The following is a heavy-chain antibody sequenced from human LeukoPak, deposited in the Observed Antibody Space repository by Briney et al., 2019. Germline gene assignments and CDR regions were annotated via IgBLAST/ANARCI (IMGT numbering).Heavy chain of an antibody. V-gene: IGHV3-23*01. D-gene: IGHD2-15*01. CDR3: AKGTSSSCYSAPNY. J-gene: IGHJ4*02. CDR1: GFTFSSYA. CDR2: ICSNDNNT. Sequence: GSPRLSCAASGFTFSSYAMNWVRQAPGKGLEWVSAICSNDNNTYYANSVKGRFTISRDNSKNTLSLQLNSLRAEDTAVYYCAKGTSSSCYSAPNYWGQGTLVTVSS.